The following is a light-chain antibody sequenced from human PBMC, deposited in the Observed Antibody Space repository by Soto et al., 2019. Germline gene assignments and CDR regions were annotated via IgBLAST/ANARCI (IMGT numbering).Light chain of an antibody. J-gene: IGLJ2*01. CDR3: VLYMRSGFPA. CDR1: SSDVGSYHL. V-gene: IGLV2-14*02. CDR2: EGS. Sequence: QSALTQPASVSGSPGQSITISCTGTSSDVGSYHLVSWYQQHPGKAPKLMIYEGSKRPSGLSSRFSGSILGNKAALTITGAQADDESDYYCVLYMRSGFPAFGGGTKLTVL.